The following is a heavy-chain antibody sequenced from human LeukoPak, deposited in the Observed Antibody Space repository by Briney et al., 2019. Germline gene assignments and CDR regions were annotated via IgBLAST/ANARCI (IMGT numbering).Heavy chain of an antibody. Sequence: PSETLSLTCTVSGGSISGYYWSWIRQPPGKGLEWIAYIYYSGSTYYNPSLKSRVTISVDTSKNQFSLKLSSVTAADTAVYYCARLGENYYDSSGYWSWGQGTLVTVSS. D-gene: IGHD3-22*01. V-gene: IGHV4-59*04. CDR1: GGSISGYY. CDR3: ARLGENYYDSSGYWS. J-gene: IGHJ4*02. CDR2: IYYSGST.